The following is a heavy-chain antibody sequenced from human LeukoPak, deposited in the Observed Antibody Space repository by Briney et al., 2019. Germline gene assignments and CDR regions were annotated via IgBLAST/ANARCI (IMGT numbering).Heavy chain of an antibody. CDR2: ISGSGGST. Sequence: GGSLRLSCAASGFTFSSYAMSWVRQAPGEGQEWVSAISGSGGSTYYADSVKGRFTISRDNSKNTLYLQMNSLRAEDTAVYYCAKSIVVVPAATDYWGQGTLVTVSS. CDR1: GFTFSSYA. J-gene: IGHJ4*02. D-gene: IGHD2-2*01. CDR3: AKSIVVVPAATDY. V-gene: IGHV3-23*01.